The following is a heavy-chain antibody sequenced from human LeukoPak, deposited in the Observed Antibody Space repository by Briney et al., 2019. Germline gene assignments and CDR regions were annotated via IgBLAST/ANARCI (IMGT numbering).Heavy chain of an antibody. D-gene: IGHD2-15*01. CDR2: ISSSSIYT. V-gene: IGHV3-11*06. J-gene: IGHJ4*02. CDR1: GFTFSDYY. CDR3: ARRYCSAGICYSGFDY. Sequence: GGSLRLSCAASGFTFSDYYISWIRQAPGKGLEWVSSISSSSIYTNYEDSVKCRFTISRDNVKNSLFLQIKNLRSEDTAVYYCARRYCSAGICYSGFDYWGQGTLVTVSS.